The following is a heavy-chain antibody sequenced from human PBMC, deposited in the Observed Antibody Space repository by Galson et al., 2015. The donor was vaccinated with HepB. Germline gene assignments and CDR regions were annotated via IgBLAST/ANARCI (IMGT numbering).Heavy chain of an antibody. D-gene: IGHD6-25*01. Sequence: LRLSCAASGFTFSTYCMNWVRQAPGKGLEWLSYISGTGTTIYYADSVQGRFTISRDNAKDSLFLQMDSLRDDDTAVYYCARDLAATTFGEGTFDIWGQGTMVTVSS. CDR1: GFTFSTYC. V-gene: IGHV3-48*02. J-gene: IGHJ3*02. CDR2: ISGTGTTI. CDR3: ARDLAATTFGEGTFDI.